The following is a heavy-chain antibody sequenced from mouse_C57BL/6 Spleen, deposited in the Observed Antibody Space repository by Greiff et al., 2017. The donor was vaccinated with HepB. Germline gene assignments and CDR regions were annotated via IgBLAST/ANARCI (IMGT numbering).Heavy chain of an antibody. D-gene: IGHD2-1*01. V-gene: IGHV3-6*01. CDR2: ISYDGSN. CDR3: ARETFYYPFAY. Sequence: ESGPGLVKPSQSLSLTCSVTGYSITSGYYWNWIRQFPGNKLEWMGYISYDGSNNYNPSLKNRISITRDTSKNQFFLKLNSVTTEDTATYYCARETFYYPFAYWGQGTLVTVSA. J-gene: IGHJ3*01. CDR1: GYSITSGYY.